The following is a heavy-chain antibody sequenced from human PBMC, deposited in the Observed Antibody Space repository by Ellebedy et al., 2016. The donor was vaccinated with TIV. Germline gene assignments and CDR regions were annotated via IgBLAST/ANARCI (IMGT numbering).Heavy chain of an antibody. CDR2: ISYEGSNS. CDR3: AREIDSPDAYCSGESCYPDY. D-gene: IGHD2-15*01. Sequence: GESLKISCVASGFTFSNYAMHWVRQAPGKGLEGVAVISYEGSNSHYADSVKGRFTISRDNSKNTQYLQMNSLRAEDTAVYYCAREIDSPDAYCSGESCYPDYWGQGPLVTVSS. CDR1: GFTFSNYA. J-gene: IGHJ4*02. V-gene: IGHV3-30-3*01.